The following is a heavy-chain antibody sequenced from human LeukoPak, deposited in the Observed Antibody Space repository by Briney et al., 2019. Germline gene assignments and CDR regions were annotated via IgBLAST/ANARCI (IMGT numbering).Heavy chain of an antibody. V-gene: IGHV3-21*01. CDR3: ARALGYCSGGSCYPPHY. CDR2: ISSSSSYI. Sequence: GGSLRLSCAASGFTFSSYSMNWVRQAPGKGLEWVSSISSSSSYIYYADSVKGRFTISRDNAKNSLYLQMNSLRAEDTAVYYCARALGYCSGGSCYPPHYWGQGTLVTVSS. J-gene: IGHJ4*02. CDR1: GFTFSSYS. D-gene: IGHD2-15*01.